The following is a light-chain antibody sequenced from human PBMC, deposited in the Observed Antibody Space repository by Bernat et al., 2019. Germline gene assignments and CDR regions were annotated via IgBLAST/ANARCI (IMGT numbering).Light chain of an antibody. Sequence: EIVLTQSPATLSLSPGERATLSCRASQSVYTYLAWYQQKPGQAPRRLIYAASYRATGIPARFSGSGSGTDFTLTISRLEPEDFALYYCQQRSKWPITFGQGTRLEI. CDR1: QSVYTY. CDR3: QQRSKWPIT. V-gene: IGKV3-11*01. J-gene: IGKJ5*01. CDR2: AAS.